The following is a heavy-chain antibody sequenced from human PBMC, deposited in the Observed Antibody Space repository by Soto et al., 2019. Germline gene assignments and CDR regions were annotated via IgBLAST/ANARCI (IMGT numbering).Heavy chain of an antibody. D-gene: IGHD6-13*01. CDR3: ARDLAAAAY. CDR2: INPLPTSGST. CDR1: GYIFTNYY. J-gene: IGHJ4*02. V-gene: IGHV1-46*01. Sequence: QVQLVQSGAEVKKPGGSVKVSCKASGYIFTNYYIHRVRQAPGQGLEWMAIINPLPTSGSTNYAQKFQGRVTVTRDTSTSTVYLELSSLRSDDTAVYYCARDLAAAAYWGQGTLVTVTS.